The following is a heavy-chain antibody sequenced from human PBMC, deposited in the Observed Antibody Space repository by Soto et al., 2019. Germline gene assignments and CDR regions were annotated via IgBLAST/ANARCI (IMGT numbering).Heavy chain of an antibody. Sequence: QVQLVQSGAEVRKPGSSVKVSCKASGGTFSRHAISWVRQAPGQGLEWMGGIIPIFGTANHAQKFQGRVTIIADESTSTVYMDLSSLSVEDTAMYYCGRGWGYDSNYYYYAYWGQGTLVIVSS. V-gene: IGHV1-69*01. J-gene: IGHJ4*02. CDR1: GGTFSRHA. D-gene: IGHD3-22*01. CDR3: GRGWGYDSNYYYYAY. CDR2: IIPIFGTA.